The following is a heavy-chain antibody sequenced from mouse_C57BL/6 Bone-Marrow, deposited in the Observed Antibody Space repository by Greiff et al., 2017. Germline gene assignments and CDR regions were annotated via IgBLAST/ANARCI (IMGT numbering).Heavy chain of an antibody. D-gene: IGHD1-1*01. V-gene: IGHV14-4*01. CDR1: GFNIKDDY. CDR3: TMGYVSVCDFDY. CDR2: IDPENGDT. J-gene: IGHJ2*01. Sequence: EVMLVESGAELVRPGASVKLSCTASGFNIKDDYMPWVKQRPEQGLEWIGWIDPENGDTEYASKFQGKATISADTSSNTAYSQLSIPTSENTAVYYSTMGYVSVCDFDYWGQGTTLTVSS.